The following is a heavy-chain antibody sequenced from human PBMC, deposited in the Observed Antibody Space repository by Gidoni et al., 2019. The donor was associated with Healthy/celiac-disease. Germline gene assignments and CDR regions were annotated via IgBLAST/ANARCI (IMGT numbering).Heavy chain of an antibody. CDR2: IRSKAYGGTT. CDR1: RFTFGDYA. V-gene: IGHV3-49*03. D-gene: IGHD2-15*01. J-gene: IGHJ4*02. CDR3: TRALDCSGGSCYPGTSGY. Sequence: EVQLVQSGGGLVQPVRSLRLSCPASRFTFGDYAMSWFRQAPGKGLEWVGFIRSKAYGGTTESAASVKGRVTISRDDSKSIAYLQMNSLKTEDTAVYYCTRALDCSGGSCYPGTSGYWGQGTLVTVSS.